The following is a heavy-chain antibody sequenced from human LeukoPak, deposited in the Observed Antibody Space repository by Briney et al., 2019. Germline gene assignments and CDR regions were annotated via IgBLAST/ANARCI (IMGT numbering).Heavy chain of an antibody. D-gene: IGHD3-10*01. J-gene: IGHJ4*02. CDR3: ARDRQSLLYDY. Sequence: PGGSLRLSCAASGFTFSSYSMNWVRQAPGKGLEWVSSISSSSSYIYYADSVKGRFTISRDNAENSLYLQMNSLRAEDTAVYYCARDRQSLLYDYWGQGTLVTVSS. V-gene: IGHV3-21*01. CDR1: GFTFSSYS. CDR2: ISSSSSYI.